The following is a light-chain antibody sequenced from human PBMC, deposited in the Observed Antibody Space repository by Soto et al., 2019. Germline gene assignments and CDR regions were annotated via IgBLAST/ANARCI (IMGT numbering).Light chain of an antibody. J-gene: IGKJ2*01. CDR1: QSVRSSY. CDR2: GAS. V-gene: IGKV3-20*01. CDR3: QQYGSSPYT. Sequence: EIVLTQSPGTLSLSPGERVTLSCRASQSVRSSYLAWYQQKPGQAPRLLIYGASSRATGIPDRFSGSGSGTDFTLTISRLEPEDFAVYYCQQYGSSPYTFGRGTKLEIK.